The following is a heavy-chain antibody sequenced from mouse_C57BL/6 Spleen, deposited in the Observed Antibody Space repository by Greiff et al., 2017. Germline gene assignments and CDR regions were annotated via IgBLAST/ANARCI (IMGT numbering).Heavy chain of an antibody. CDR2: IWSGGST. Sequence: VQLVESGPGLVQPSQSLSITCTVSGFSLTSYGVHWVRQSPGKGLEWLGVIWSGGSTDYNAAFISRLSISKDNSKSQVFFKMNSLQADDTAIYYCARNSGSSGSWYFDVWGTGTTVTVSS. D-gene: IGHD1-1*01. CDR1: GFSLTSYG. CDR3: ARNSGSSGSWYFDV. V-gene: IGHV2-2*01. J-gene: IGHJ1*03.